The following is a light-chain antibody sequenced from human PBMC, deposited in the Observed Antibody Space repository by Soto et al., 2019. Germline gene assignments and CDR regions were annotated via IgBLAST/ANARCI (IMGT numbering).Light chain of an antibody. J-gene: IGKJ4*01. CDR2: DAY. V-gene: IGKV1-5*01. CDR3: QQVESYPST. Sequence: DIQMTQSPSTLSASVGDRVSISCRASQNINTWLAWYHQKPGMAPKLLISDAYTLESGVPSRFSGSGFGTDFTLTITSLQPEDFATYYCQQVESYPSTFGGGTKVDI. CDR1: QNINTW.